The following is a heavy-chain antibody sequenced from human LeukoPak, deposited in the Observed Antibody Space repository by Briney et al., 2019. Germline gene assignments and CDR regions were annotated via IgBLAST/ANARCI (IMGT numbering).Heavy chain of an antibody. Sequence: HSGGSLRLSCAASGFTSSSYGMSWVRQAPGKGLEWVSAISGSGGSTYYADSVKGRFTISRDNSKNTLYLQMNSLRAEDTAVYYCAKDVKRIVGVTGAFDIWGQGTMVTVSS. D-gene: IGHD1-26*01. CDR3: AKDVKRIVGVTGAFDI. V-gene: IGHV3-23*01. CDR1: GFTSSSYG. J-gene: IGHJ3*02. CDR2: ISGSGGST.